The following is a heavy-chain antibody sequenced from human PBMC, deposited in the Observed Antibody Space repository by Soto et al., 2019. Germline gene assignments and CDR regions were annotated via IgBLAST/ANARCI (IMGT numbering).Heavy chain of an antibody. V-gene: IGHV3-23*01. D-gene: IGHD3-3*01. Sequence: GGSLRLSCAASGFTFSSYAMSWVRQAPGKGLERVSAISGSGAITYYADSVKGRFTVSRDNSKNTLYLQMSSLRAEDTAVYYCAKAVNTIFGVAIRDYYMDVWGKGTTVTVSS. J-gene: IGHJ6*03. CDR3: AKAVNTIFGVAIRDYYMDV. CDR2: ISGSGAIT. CDR1: GFTFSSYA.